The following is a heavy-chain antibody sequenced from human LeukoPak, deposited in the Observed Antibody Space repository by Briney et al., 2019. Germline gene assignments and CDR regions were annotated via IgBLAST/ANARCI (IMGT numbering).Heavy chain of an antibody. CDR1: GGSFSGYY. D-gene: IGHD3-22*01. CDR3: ARGTMIVVVNWFDP. J-gene: IGHJ5*02. CDR2: INHSGST. Sequence: PSETLSLTCAVYGGSFSGYYWSWIRQPPGKGLEWLGEINHSGSTNYNPSLKSRVTISVDTSKNQFSLKLSSVTAADTAVYYCARGTMIVVVNWFDPWGQGTLVTVSS. V-gene: IGHV4-34*01.